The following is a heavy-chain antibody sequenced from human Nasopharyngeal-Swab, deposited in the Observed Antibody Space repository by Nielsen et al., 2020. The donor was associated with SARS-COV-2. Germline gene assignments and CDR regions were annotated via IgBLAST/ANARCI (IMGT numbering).Heavy chain of an antibody. J-gene: IGHJ4*02. CDR2: IDPSDSYT. V-gene: IGHV5-10-1*01. CDR3: ARHSGSGYFDY. Sequence: VRQMPGKGLEWMGRIDPSDSYTNYSPSFRGHVTISADKSISTAYLQWSSLKASDTAMYYCARHSGSGYFDYWGQGTLVTVSS. D-gene: IGHD2-15*01.